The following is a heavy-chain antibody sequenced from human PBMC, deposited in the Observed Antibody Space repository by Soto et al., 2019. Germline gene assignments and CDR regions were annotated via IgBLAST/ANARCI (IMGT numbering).Heavy chain of an antibody. CDR3: ARHGRSGYDMGLDY. J-gene: IGHJ4*02. V-gene: IGHV4-34*01. D-gene: IGHD5-12*01. CDR1: SGSFSGYY. CDR2: INHRGST. Sequence: SETLSLTCAVYSGSFSGYYWSWIRQPPGKGLEWIGEINHRGSTNYNPSLKSRATISVDTSKNQFSLKLSSVTAADTAVYYCARHGRSGYDMGLDYWGQGTLVTVSS.